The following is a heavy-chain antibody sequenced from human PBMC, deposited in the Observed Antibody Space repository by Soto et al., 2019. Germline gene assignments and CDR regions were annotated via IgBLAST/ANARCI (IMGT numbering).Heavy chain of an antibody. CDR3: ARHLWARNAFDI. V-gene: IGHV4-59*08. D-gene: IGHD2-21*01. CDR2: IYYSGST. CDR1: GGSISSYY. Sequence: SETLSLTCTVSGGSISSYYWSWIRQPPGKGLEWIGYIYYSGSTNYNPSLKSRVTISVDTSKNKFSLKLSSVTAADTAVYYCARHLWARNAFDIWGQGTMVTVSS. J-gene: IGHJ3*02.